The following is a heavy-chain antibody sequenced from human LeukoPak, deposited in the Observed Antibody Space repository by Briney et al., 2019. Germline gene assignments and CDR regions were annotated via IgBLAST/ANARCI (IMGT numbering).Heavy chain of an antibody. V-gene: IGHV1-2*07. CDR2: INPNSGGT. J-gene: IGHJ4*02. Sequence: ASVKVSCKASGYIFTGYYMHWVRQAPGQGLEWMGWINPNSGGTNYAHKFQGRVTMTRDTSISTAYMELSRLRSDDTAVYYCARDRPPQLVRPYDYWGQGTLVTVSS. CDR3: ARDRPPQLVRPYDY. D-gene: IGHD6-13*01. CDR1: GYIFTGYY.